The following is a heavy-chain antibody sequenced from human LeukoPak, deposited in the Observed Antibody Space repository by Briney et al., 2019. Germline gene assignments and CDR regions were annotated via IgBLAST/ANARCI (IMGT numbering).Heavy chain of an antibody. CDR2: ISGSGGST. CDR3: AKETTEEYYFDY. J-gene: IGHJ4*02. D-gene: IGHD4-11*01. CDR1: GFTFRNYA. V-gene: IGHV3-23*01. Sequence: GGSLRLSCVVSGFTFRNYAMSWVRQAPGKGLEWVSAISGSGGSTYYADSVKGRFTISRDNSKNTLYLQMNSLRAEDTAVYYCAKETTEEYYFDYWGQGTLVTVSS.